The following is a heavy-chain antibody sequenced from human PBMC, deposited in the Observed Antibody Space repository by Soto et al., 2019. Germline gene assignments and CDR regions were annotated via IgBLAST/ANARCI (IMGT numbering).Heavy chain of an antibody. Sequence: PSETLSLTCTVSGGSISGYYWSWIRQPPGKGLEWNGYMYNTGSTVYNPSFKSRVTISVDTSKIQFSLKLISLTAADTAVFYCARDLWGYCGTDCYPLDVWGQGTTVTVSS. CDR1: GGSISGYY. J-gene: IGHJ6*02. D-gene: IGHD2-21*02. CDR3: ARDLWGYCGTDCYPLDV. V-gene: IGHV4-59*01. CDR2: MYNTGST.